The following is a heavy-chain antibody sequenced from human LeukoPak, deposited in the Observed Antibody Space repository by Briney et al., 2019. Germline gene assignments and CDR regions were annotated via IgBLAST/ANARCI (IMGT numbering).Heavy chain of an antibody. D-gene: IGHD4-17*01. CDR3: AKMGYGDYVAAFDI. Sequence: GGSLRLSCAASGFTFATFWMTWVRQIPGKGLEWVAETKPDGSEQFYVDSVKGRFTISRDNSKNSLYLQMNSLRTEDTALYYCAKMGYGDYVAAFDIWGQGTMVTVSS. V-gene: IGHV3-7*05. J-gene: IGHJ3*02. CDR2: TKPDGSEQ. CDR1: GFTFATFW.